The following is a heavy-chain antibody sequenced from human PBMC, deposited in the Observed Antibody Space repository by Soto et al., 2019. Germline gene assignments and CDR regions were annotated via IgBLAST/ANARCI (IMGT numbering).Heavy chain of an antibody. D-gene: IGHD1-26*01. CDR1: GFTFSTYA. Sequence: GGALKGSCVASGFTFSTYAMSWARQAPGRGLEWVATISGRGTNTFYADSVRGRFTISRDNSKNTPYLQMESLRVDDTAVYYCDGSDFWGQGTLVPVSS. V-gene: IGHV3-23*01. CDR3: DGSDF. CDR2: ISGRGTNT. J-gene: IGHJ4*02.